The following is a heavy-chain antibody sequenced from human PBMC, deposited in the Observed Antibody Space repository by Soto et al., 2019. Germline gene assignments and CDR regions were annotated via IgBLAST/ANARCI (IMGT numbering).Heavy chain of an antibody. J-gene: IGHJ4*02. CDR3: ARHRSYISRFDY. CDR1: GGSISSSSYY. Sequence: SETLSLTCTVSGGSISSSSYYWGWIRKPPGKGLEWIGSIYYSGSTYYNPSLKSRVTISVDTSKNQFSLKLSSVTAADTAVYYCARHRSYISRFDYWGQGTLVNVSS. D-gene: IGHD1-20*01. V-gene: IGHV4-39*01. CDR2: IYYSGST.